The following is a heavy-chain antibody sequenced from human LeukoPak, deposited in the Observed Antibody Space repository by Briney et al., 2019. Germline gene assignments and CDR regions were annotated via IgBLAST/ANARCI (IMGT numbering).Heavy chain of an antibody. D-gene: IGHD3-16*01. CDR1: GGSISSSSYY. V-gene: IGHV4-39*02. CDR3: ARDGGPRGWFDP. CDR2: IYYSGST. Sequence: PSETLSLTCTVSGGSISSSSYYWGWIRQPPGKGLEWIGDIYYSGSTYYNPSLKSRVTISVDTSKNQFSLKLSSVTAADTAVYYCARDGGPRGWFDPWGQGTLVTVSS. J-gene: IGHJ5*02.